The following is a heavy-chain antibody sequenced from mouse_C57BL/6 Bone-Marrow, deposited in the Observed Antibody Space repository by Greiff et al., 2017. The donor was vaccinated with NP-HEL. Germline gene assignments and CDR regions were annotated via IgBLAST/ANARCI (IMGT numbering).Heavy chain of an antibody. CDR1: GYTFTDYY. V-gene: IGHV1-75*01. Sequence: VQLQQSGPELVKPGASVKISCKASGYTFTDYYINWVKQRPGQGLEWIGWICPGSGSTYYNEKFKGKATLTVDKSSRTAYMLLSSLTSEDSAVYFCARLPYYCSRIWYFDVWGTGTTVTVSS. J-gene: IGHJ1*03. CDR3: ARLPYYCSRIWYFDV. CDR2: ICPGSGST. D-gene: IGHD1-1*01.